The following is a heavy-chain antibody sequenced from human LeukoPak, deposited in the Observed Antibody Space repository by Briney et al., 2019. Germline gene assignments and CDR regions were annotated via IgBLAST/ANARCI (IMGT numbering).Heavy chain of an antibody. V-gene: IGHV3-15*01. CDR2: IKSKTDGGTT. J-gene: IGHJ4*02. D-gene: IGHD3-9*01. Sequence: GGSLRLSCAASGFTFSNAWMSWVRQAPGKGLEWVGRIKSKTDGGTTDYAAPVKGRFTISRGDSKNTLYLHMNSLKTEDTAVYYCTRVGEYYDILTGYRNSGTFDYWGQGTLVTVSS. CDR3: TRVGEYYDILTGYRNSGTFDY. CDR1: GFTFSNAW.